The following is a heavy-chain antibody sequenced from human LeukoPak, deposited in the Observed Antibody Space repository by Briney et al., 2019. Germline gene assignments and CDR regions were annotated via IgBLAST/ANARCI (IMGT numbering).Heavy chain of an antibody. CDR2: ISAYNGNT. D-gene: IGHD3-22*01. Sequence: GASVKVSCKASGYTFTSYGISWVRQAPGQGLEWMGWISAYNGNTNYAQKLQGRVTMTTDTSTSTAYMELRSLRSDDTAVYYCASRTSITMMVYPPNTFDIWGQGTMVTVSS. V-gene: IGHV1-18*01. J-gene: IGHJ3*02. CDR1: GYTFTSYG. CDR3: ASRTSITMMVYPPNTFDI.